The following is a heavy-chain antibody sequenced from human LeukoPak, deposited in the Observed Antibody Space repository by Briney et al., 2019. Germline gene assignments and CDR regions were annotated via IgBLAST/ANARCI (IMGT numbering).Heavy chain of an antibody. J-gene: IGHJ4*02. V-gene: IGHV4-4*07. Sequence: PSETLSLTCTVSGGSISSYYWSWIRQPAGKGLEWIGRIYTSGSTYYNPSLKSRVTISVDTSKNQFSLKLSSVTAADTAVYYCARHEVYDYVWGSYPPPDYWGQGTLVTVSS. CDR3: ARHEVYDYVWGSYPPPDY. CDR2: IYTSGST. D-gene: IGHD3-16*02. CDR1: GGSISSYY.